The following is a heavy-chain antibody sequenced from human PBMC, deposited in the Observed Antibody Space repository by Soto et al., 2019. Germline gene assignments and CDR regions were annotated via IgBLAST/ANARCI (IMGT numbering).Heavy chain of an antibody. Sequence: QVQLVQSGAGVKKPGSSVKVSCKASGGTFSSYAISWVRQAPGQGLEWMGGVIPIFGTANYAQKFQGRVTITADESTSTAYMELSSLRSEDTAVYYCASIRLDCGGDCYPGDAFDIWGQGTMVTVSS. CDR1: GGTFSSYA. J-gene: IGHJ3*02. D-gene: IGHD2-21*02. V-gene: IGHV1-69*12. CDR3: ASIRLDCGGDCYPGDAFDI. CDR2: VIPIFGTA.